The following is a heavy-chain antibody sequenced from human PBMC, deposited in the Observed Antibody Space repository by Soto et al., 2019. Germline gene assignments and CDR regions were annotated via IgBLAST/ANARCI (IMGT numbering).Heavy chain of an antibody. CDR1: GGSISSGGYY. Sequence: QVQLQESGPGLVKPSQTLSLTCTVSGGSISSGGYYWSWIRQHPGKGLEWIGYIYYSGSTYYNPSLKSRVTISVDPSKNPFSLTLSSVTAADTAVYYCARSPEATVTAFDYWGQGTLVTVSS. CDR2: IYYSGST. D-gene: IGHD4-17*01. J-gene: IGHJ4*02. V-gene: IGHV4-31*03. CDR3: ARSPEATVTAFDY.